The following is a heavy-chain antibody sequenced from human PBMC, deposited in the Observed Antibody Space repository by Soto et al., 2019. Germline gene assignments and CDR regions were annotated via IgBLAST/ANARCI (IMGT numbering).Heavy chain of an antibody. J-gene: IGHJ6*02. CDR3: ARHSGPQFYYYAMDV. D-gene: IGHD2-8*02. CDR1: GGTLSTYA. V-gene: IGHV1-69*01. CDR2: IVPVFATP. Sequence: QVQLVQSGAEVRKPGSSAKVSCTAPGGTLSTYAMSWVRQAPGQGLEWMGGIVPVFATPTYAQRFQGRVTIIADESTNTAYMELSSLRSEDTAVYYCARHSGPQFYYYAMDVWGQGTTVTVSS.